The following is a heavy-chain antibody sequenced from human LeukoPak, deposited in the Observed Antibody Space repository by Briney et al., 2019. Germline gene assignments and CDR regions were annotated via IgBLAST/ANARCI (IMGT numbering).Heavy chain of an antibody. CDR2: INDSGTI. V-gene: IGHV4-34*01. D-gene: IGHD1-7*01. Sequence: SETLSLTCAVYGVSFSHYYWSWIRQSPGMGLEWIGEINDSGTINHNPSLMSRVTISLDKSKNQFSLRLSSATAADTAVYYCARRWNYGRNYYIDVWGKGATVSVSS. CDR3: ARRWNYGRNYYIDV. J-gene: IGHJ6*03. CDR1: GVSFSHYY.